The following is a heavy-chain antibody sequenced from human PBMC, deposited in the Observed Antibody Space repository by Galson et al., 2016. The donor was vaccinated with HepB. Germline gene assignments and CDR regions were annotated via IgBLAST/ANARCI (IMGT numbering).Heavy chain of an antibody. D-gene: IGHD5-12*01. CDR2: ISHRATT. CDR3: ARGIRGYGGTEGLFDY. J-gene: IGHJ4*02. CDR1: GGSLTDLY. Sequence: SETLSLTCGVNGGSLTDLYWSWIRQPPGKGLEWIGAISHRATTNYNPSFKSRFTLSVDTSKNHISLRLSSVTAADTAVYFCARGIRGYGGTEGLFDYWGEGTLVTVSS. V-gene: IGHV4-34*01.